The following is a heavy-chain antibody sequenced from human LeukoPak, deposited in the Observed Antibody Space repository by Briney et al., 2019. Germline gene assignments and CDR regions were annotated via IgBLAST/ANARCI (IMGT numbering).Heavy chain of an antibody. CDR3: ARGADCRSTSCYSDYPRNNWFDP. J-gene: IGHJ5*02. Sequence: GGSLRLSCAASGFTFTTYNMNWVRQAPGKGLEWISYYADSVKGRFTISRDNGKNSLFLQMNSLRVEDTAVYYCARGADCRSTSCYSDYPRNNWFDPWGQGTLVTVSS. V-gene: IGHV3-48*01. CDR1: GFTFTTYN. D-gene: IGHD2-2*01.